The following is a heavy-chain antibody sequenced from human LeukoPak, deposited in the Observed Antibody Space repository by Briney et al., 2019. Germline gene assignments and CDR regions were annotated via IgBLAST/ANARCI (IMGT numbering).Heavy chain of an antibody. Sequence: SETLSLTCTVSGGSISSYYWSWIRQPPGKGLEWIGYIYYSGSTNYNPSLKSRVTISVDKSKNQFSLKLSSVTAADTAVYYCASGHYNSSGYVDDYWGQGTLVTVSS. CDR1: GGSISSYY. D-gene: IGHD3-22*01. J-gene: IGHJ4*02. V-gene: IGHV4-59*01. CDR2: IYYSGST. CDR3: ASGHYNSSGYVDDY.